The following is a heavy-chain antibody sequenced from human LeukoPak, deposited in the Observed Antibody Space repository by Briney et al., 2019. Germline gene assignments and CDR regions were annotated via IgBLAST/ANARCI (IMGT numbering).Heavy chain of an antibody. V-gene: IGHV4-39*07. CDR2: IYYSGST. CDR3: ARDKGSRYFDY. D-gene: IGHD1-26*01. CDR1: GGSISSSSYY. J-gene: IGHJ4*02. Sequence: PSETLSLTCTVSGGSISSSSYYWGWIRQPPGKGLEWIGSIYYSGSTYYNPSLKSRVTMSIDTSKNQFSLKLSSVTAADTAVFYCARDKGSRYFDYWGQGTLVTVSS.